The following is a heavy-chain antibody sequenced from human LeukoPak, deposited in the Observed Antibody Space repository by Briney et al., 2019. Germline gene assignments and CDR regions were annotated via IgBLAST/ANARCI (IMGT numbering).Heavy chain of an antibody. CDR3: ARSFHSSGWYHDY. V-gene: IGHV1-69*13. Sequence: SVKVSCKASGGTFSTYAISWVRQAPGQGLEWMGGILPIFGTANYAPEFQGRVTITADESTSTAYMELSSLRSEHTAVYYCARSFHSSGWYHDYWGQGTLVTVSS. CDR2: ILPIFGTA. CDR1: GGTFSTYA. J-gene: IGHJ4*02. D-gene: IGHD6-19*01.